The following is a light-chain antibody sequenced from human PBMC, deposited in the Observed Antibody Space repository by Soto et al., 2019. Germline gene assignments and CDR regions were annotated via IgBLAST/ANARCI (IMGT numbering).Light chain of an antibody. Sequence: DIQMTQSPSTLSASVGDSVTITCRASQSISTWLAWFQQKPGKAPKFLIYRASSLESGIPSRFSGGGSGTESTLTIRSLQPDVFATNNGKQYNSYPRTFAQGTKV. V-gene: IGKV1-5*03. CDR3: KQYNSYPRT. J-gene: IGKJ1*01. CDR2: RAS. CDR1: QSISTW.